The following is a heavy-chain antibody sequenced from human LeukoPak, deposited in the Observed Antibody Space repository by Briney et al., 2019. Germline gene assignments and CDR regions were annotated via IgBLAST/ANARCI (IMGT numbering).Heavy chain of an antibody. V-gene: IGHV3-53*01. D-gene: IGHD5-12*01. J-gene: IGHJ4*02. CDR3: ARDGYSGSTYFEY. CDR2: IYSVGST. Sequence: PGGSLRLSCAASGFTVSNNYMTWVRQAPGKGLEWVSVIYSVGSTYYADSVKGRFTISRDNSENTLYLQMNSLKGEDTAVYYCARDGYSGSTYFEYWGQGTLVTVSS. CDR1: GFTVSNNY.